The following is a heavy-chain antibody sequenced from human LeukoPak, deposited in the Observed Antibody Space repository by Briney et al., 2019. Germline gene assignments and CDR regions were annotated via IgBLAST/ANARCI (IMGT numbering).Heavy chain of an antibody. D-gene: IGHD7-27*01. CDR1: GFTFSDAW. Sequence: GGSLRLSCAASGFTFSDAWMNWVRQAPGKGLEWVGRIKRKTDGGTTDYAAPVKGRFTISRDDSKNTLYLQMDSLKTEDTAVYYCTTGNWGPYWGQGTLVTVSS. CDR2: IKRKTDGGTT. V-gene: IGHV3-15*07. J-gene: IGHJ4*02. CDR3: TTGNWGPY.